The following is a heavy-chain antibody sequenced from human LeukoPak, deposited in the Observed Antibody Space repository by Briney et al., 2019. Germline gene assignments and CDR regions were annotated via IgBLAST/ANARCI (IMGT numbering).Heavy chain of an antibody. V-gene: IGHV4-30-2*01. D-gene: IGHD4-17*01. CDR2: IYHSGCT. J-gene: IGHJ5*02. Sequence: EASETLSLTCAVSGGSISSGCYSWSWIRQPPGKGLEWIGYIYHSGCTYYNPSLKSRVTISVDRSKNQFSLKLSSVTTADTAVYYCARGCYGDYEDNWFDPWGQGTLVTVSS. CDR1: GGSISSGCYS. CDR3: ARGCYGDYEDNWFDP.